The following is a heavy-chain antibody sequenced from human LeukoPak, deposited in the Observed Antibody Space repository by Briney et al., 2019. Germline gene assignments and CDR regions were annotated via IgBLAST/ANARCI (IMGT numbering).Heavy chain of an antibody. CDR2: INTDGSTT. D-gene: IGHD3-3*01. V-gene: IGHV3-74*01. J-gene: IGHJ6*03. CDR3: ARDGLPVWSGYWAGYYYYMDV. CDR1: GFTFSSYW. Sequence: HPGGSLRLSCAASGFTFSSYWIYWVRQAPGKGLVWVSRINTDGSTTNYADSVKGRFTISRDNAKNTLYLQMNSLRAEDTAVYYCARDGLPVWSGYWAGYYYYMDVWGKGTTVTVSS.